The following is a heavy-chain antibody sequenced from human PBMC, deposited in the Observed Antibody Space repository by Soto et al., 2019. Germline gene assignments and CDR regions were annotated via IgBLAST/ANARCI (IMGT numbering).Heavy chain of an antibody. Sequence: SETLSLTCTVYGGSISSSNYYWDWTRQPPGKGLEWIGSIYYSGSTYYNPSLKSRVTISVDTSKNQFSLKLSSVTAADTAVYYCARLRDGYKYYYYYYGMDVWGQGTTVS. V-gene: IGHV4-39*01. D-gene: IGHD5-12*01. CDR3: ARLRDGYKYYYYYYGMDV. J-gene: IGHJ6*02. CDR2: IYYSGST. CDR1: GGSISSSNYY.